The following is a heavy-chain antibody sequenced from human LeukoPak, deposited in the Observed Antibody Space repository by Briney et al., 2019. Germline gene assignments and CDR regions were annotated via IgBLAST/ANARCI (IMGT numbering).Heavy chain of an antibody. V-gene: IGHV3-23*01. CDR3: AKVQNGPAYYYYYGMDV. J-gene: IGHJ6*02. Sequence: GGSLRLSCAASGFSFSSYAMSWVRQAPGKGLEWVSAISGGGGSTYYADSVKGRFTISRENSKNMLYLQMNSLRAEDAAGYYCAKVQNGPAYYYYYGMDVWGQGTTVTVSS. CDR1: GFSFSSYA. CDR2: ISGGGGST. D-gene: IGHD2-8*01.